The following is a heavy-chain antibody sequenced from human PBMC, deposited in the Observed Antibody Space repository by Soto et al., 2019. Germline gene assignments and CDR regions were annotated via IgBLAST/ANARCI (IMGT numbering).Heavy chain of an antibody. V-gene: IGHV4-59*01. D-gene: IGHD2-21*02. CDR1: CDSISGYY. J-gene: IGHJ4*02. Sequence: SETLSLTCTVSCDSISGYYWSWIRQPPGKGLEWIGYIYYSGSTNYNPSLKSRVTISVDTSKNQFSLKLSSVTAADTAVYYCARGRGGGDDFDYWGQGTLVTVSS. CDR2: IYYSGST. CDR3: ARGRGGGDDFDY.